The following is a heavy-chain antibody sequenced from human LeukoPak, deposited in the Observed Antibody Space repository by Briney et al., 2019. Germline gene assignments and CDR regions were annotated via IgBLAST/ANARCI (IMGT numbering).Heavy chain of an antibody. CDR2: MNPNSGNT. CDR1: GYTFTSYD. V-gene: IGHV1-8*01. Sequence: ASVKVSCKASGYTFTSYDINWVRQATGQGLEWMGWMNPNSGNTGYAQKFQGRVTMIRNTSISTAYMELSSLRSEDTAVYYCARGSKEDYYDSSGYLLEDYWGQGTLVTVSS. J-gene: IGHJ4*02. CDR3: ARGSKEDYYDSSGYLLEDY. D-gene: IGHD3-22*01.